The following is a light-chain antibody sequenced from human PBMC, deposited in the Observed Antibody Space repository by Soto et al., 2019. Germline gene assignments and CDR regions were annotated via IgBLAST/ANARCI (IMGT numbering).Light chain of an antibody. CDR1: SSNIGNNA. V-gene: IGLV1-36*01. Sequence: QSVLTQPPSVSEAPRQRVTISCSGSSSNIGNNAVNWYQQLPGKAPKLLIYYDDLLPSGVSDRFSGSKSGTSASLAINGLQSEDEADYYCAAWDDSLNGLVFGGVTKLTVL. CDR3: AAWDDSLNGLV. J-gene: IGLJ2*01. CDR2: YDD.